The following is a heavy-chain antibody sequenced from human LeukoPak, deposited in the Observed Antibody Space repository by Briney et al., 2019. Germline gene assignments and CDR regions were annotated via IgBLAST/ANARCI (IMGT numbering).Heavy chain of an antibody. CDR1: GFTFSSYW. D-gene: IGHD3-3*01. CDR2: IKQDGSEK. CDR3: ARGPEPLTVFGVGY. Sequence: PGGSLRLSCAASGFTFSSYWMSWVRQAPGKGLEWVANIKQDGSEKYYVDSVKGRFTVSRDNAENSLYLQMNSLRSEDTAVYYCARGPEPLTVFGVGYWGQGTLVTVSS. J-gene: IGHJ4*02. V-gene: IGHV3-7*01.